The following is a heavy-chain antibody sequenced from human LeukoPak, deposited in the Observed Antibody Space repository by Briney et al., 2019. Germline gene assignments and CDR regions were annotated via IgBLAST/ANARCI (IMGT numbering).Heavy chain of an antibody. Sequence: GASVKVSCKASGYTFTSYYMHWVRQAPGQGLEWMGIINPSGGSTSYAQKFQGRVTMTRDTSTSTVYMELSSLRSEDTAIYYCARIGHDLYQTFDSWGHGTLITVSS. J-gene: IGHJ5*01. D-gene: IGHD2-2*01. CDR3: ARIGHDLYQTFDS. CDR2: INPSGGST. CDR1: GYTFTSYY. V-gene: IGHV1-46*01.